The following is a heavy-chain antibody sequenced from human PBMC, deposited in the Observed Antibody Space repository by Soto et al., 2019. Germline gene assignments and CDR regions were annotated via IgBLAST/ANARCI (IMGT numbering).Heavy chain of an antibody. CDR3: AREAAAGYSIWFDT. V-gene: IGHV3-48*02. CDR1: GFTFSSYS. CDR2: ISSSSSTI. D-gene: IGHD6-13*01. J-gene: IGHJ5*02. Sequence: EVQLVESGGGLVQPGGSLRLSCAASGFTFSSYSMNWVRQAPGKGLEWVSYISSSSSTIYYADTVKGRFTISRDNAKNYLYLQMISLGDADTAVYYCAREAAAGYSIWFDTWGQGTLVTVSS.